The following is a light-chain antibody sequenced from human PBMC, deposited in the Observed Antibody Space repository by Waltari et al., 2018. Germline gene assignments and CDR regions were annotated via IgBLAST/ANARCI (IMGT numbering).Light chain of an antibody. Sequence: SYVLTQPPSVSLAPGKTATITCGGGNLGSKSVHWYQQKPGQAPVRLISFDRDPPSVIPERFSGFNSGNTATLNISGVEAGDEADYYCQIWESTSDHVVVGGGTKLTVL. CDR3: QIWESTSDHVV. CDR1: NLGSKS. CDR2: FDR. J-gene: IGLJ2*01. V-gene: IGLV3-21*01.